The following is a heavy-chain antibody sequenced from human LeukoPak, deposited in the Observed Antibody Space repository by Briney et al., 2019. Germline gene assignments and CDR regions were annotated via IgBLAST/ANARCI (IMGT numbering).Heavy chain of an antibody. CDR2: INPNSGGT. Sequence: ASVIVSFKASGYTFPGYYIHWVRQAPGQGPEWMGWINPNSGGTNYAQKFEGRVTMTRDTSISTADMELSSLTSEDTAVYYCARGHSSLRLYYFDYWGQGTLVTVSS. D-gene: IGHD6-6*01. CDR3: ARGHSSLRLYYFDY. J-gene: IGHJ4*02. V-gene: IGHV1-2*02. CDR1: GYTFPGYY.